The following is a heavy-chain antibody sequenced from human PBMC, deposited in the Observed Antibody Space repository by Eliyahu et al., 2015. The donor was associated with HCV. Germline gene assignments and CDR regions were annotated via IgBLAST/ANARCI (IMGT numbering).Heavy chain of an antibody. CDR1: GGTFSSYA. J-gene: IGHJ6*02. Sequence: QVQLVQSGAEVKKPGSSVKVSCKASGGTFSSYAIXWVRQAPGQGLEWMGGIIPIFGTANYAXKFQGRVTITADESTSTAYMELSSLRSEDTAVYYCAGGHPTIVVVPAEGSYYYYGMDVWGQGTTVTVSS. V-gene: IGHV1-69*01. CDR3: AGGHPTIVVVPAEGSYYYYGMDV. CDR2: IIPIFGTA. D-gene: IGHD2-2*01.